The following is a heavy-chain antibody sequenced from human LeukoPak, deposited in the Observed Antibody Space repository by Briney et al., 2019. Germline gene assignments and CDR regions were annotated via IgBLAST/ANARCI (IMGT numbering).Heavy chain of an antibody. CDR2: ISSSGSTI. Sequence: PGGSLRLSCAASGFTFSDYYMSWIRQAPGKGLEWVSYISSSGSTIYYADSVKGRFTISRDNAKNSLYLQMNSLRAEDTAVYYCARDSVYCSSTSCINWFDPWGQGTLVTVSS. CDR3: ARDSVYCSSTSCINWFDP. D-gene: IGHD2-2*01. CDR1: GFTFSDYY. J-gene: IGHJ5*02. V-gene: IGHV3-11*04.